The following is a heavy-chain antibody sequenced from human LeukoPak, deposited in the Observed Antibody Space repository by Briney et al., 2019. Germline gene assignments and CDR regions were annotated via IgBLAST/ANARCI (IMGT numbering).Heavy chain of an antibody. Sequence: ASVKVSCKASGYTFTSYGITWVRQAPGQGLEWMGWISAYNGNTNYAQKLQGRVTMTTDTSTSTAYLDPRSLRSDDTAVYYCARAEQYQLLLHWGQGTLVTVSS. J-gene: IGHJ4*02. V-gene: IGHV1-18*01. CDR2: ISAYNGNT. D-gene: IGHD2-2*01. CDR1: GYTFTSYG. CDR3: ARAEQYQLLLH.